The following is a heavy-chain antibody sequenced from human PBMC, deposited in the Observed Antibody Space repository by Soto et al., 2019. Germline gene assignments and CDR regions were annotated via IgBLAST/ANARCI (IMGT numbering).Heavy chain of an antibody. CDR2: SYHSAST. J-gene: IGHJ4*02. V-gene: IGHV4-30-2*01. CDR1: RSSISRGGYS. Sequence: PSVTLSLTGSAARSSISRGGYSCRWFRQTPGKCLERIGYSYHSASTYYNSFLKSRVTISVDRSKNQLSLKLSSVTAADMAGYYCARGTTTVTTFDYWGQGTLVTVS. D-gene: IGHD4-17*01. CDR3: ARGTTTVTTFDY.